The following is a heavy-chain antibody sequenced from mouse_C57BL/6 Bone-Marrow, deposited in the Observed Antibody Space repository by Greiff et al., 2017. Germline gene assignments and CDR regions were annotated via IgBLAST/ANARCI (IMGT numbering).Heavy chain of an antibody. V-gene: IGHV1-50*01. Sequence: QVQLQQPGAELVKPGASVKLSCKASGYTFTSYWMQWVKQRPGQGLEWIGEIDPSDSYTNYNQKFKGKATLTVDTSSSTAYMQLSRLTSEDSAVYYCARDGYEFAYWGQGTLVTVSA. D-gene: IGHD2-2*01. CDR3: ARDGYEFAY. CDR1: GYTFTSYW. J-gene: IGHJ3*01. CDR2: IDPSDSYT.